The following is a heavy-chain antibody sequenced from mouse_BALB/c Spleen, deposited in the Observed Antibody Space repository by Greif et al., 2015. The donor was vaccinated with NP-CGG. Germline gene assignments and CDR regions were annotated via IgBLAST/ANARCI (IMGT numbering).Heavy chain of an antibody. Sequence: EVKLQESGGGLVQPGGSLKLSCATSGFTFSDYYMYWVRQTPEKRLEWVAYISNGGGSTYCPDTVKGRFTISRDNAKNTLYLQMSRLKSEDTAMYYCAREMGNDVNYYAMDYWGQGTSVTVSS. D-gene: IGHD2-2*01. CDR3: AREMGNDVNYYAMDY. V-gene: IGHV5-12*02. J-gene: IGHJ4*01. CDR1: GFTFSDYY. CDR2: ISNGGGST.